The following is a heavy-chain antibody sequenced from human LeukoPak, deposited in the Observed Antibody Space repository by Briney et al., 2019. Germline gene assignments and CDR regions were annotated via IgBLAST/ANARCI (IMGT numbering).Heavy chain of an antibody. CDR2: IYYSGTN. J-gene: IGHJ4*02. D-gene: IGHD7-27*01. CDR3: ARGSNWGDY. Sequence: PSETLSLTCTVSGGSLSSYYWSWIRQPPGKGLEWIGYIYYSGTNNYNPSLKGRVTMSVDTSKNQFSLKLSSVTAADTAVYYCARGSNWGDYWGQGTLVTVSS. V-gene: IGHV4-59*12. CDR1: GGSLSSYY.